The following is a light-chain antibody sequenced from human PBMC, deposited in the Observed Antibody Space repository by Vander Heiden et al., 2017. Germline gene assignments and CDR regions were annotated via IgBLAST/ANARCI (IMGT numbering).Light chain of an antibody. Sequence: DLVLTQSPDSLAVSLGERATINCKSSQSVFYSSNNKNSLAWYQQKPGLPPKLLIYCASTRESGVPDRFSGSGSGTDFTLTISSLRDEDVAVYYCHQYHSTPHTFGQGTRLEIK. CDR2: CAS. CDR1: QSVFYSSNNKNS. CDR3: HQYHSTPHT. V-gene: IGKV4-1*01. J-gene: IGKJ5*01.